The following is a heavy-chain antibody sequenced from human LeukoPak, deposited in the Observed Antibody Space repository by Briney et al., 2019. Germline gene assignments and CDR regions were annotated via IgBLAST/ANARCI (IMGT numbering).Heavy chain of an antibody. V-gene: IGHV1-8*01. D-gene: IGHD1-26*01. CDR3: ARGKNFPSGGSYPDY. Sequence: ASVKVSCKASGYTFTSYDINWVRKATGQGLEWMGWMNPNSGNTGYAQKFQGRVTMTRNTSISTAYMELSSLRSEDTAVYYCARGKNFPSGGSYPDYWGQGTLVTVSS. CDR1: GYTFTSYD. CDR2: MNPNSGNT. J-gene: IGHJ4*02.